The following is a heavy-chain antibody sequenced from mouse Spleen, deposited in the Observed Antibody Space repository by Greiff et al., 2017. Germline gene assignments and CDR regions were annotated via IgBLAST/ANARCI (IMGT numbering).Heavy chain of an antibody. Sequence: EVKVVESGPDLVKPGASVKISCKASGYSFTGYYMHWVKQSHGKSLEWIGRVNPNNGGTSYNQKFKGKAILTVDKSSSTAYMELRSLTSEDSAVYYCARGDYGSSSAWFAYWGQGTLVTVSA. V-gene: IGHV1-26*01. CDR2: VNPNNGGT. CDR1: GYSFTGYY. CDR3: ARGDYGSSSAWFAY. D-gene: IGHD1-1*01. J-gene: IGHJ3*01.